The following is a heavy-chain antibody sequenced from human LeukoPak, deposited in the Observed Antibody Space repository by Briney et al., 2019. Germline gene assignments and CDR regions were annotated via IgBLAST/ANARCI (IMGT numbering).Heavy chain of an antibody. J-gene: IGHJ4*02. CDR2: ISYDGSNK. V-gene: IGHV3-30*04. D-gene: IGHD6-13*01. CDR1: GLTFSSYA. Sequence: GRSLRLSCAACGLTFSSYAMHWVRQAPGKGLEGVAVISYDGSNKYYADSVKGRFTISRDNSKNTLYLQMNSLRAEDTAVYYCARESYSSSPGYWGQGTLVTVSS. CDR3: ARESYSSSPGY.